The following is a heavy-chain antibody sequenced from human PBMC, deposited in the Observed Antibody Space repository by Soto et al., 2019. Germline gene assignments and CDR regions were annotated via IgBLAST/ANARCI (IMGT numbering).Heavy chain of an antibody. CDR1: GGSFSGDY. D-gene: IGHD2-21*01. CDR2: IYCSGSV. V-gene: IGHV4-34*01. Sequence: SETLPLTCAVCGGSFSGDYWSWIRQPPGKGLERIGDIYCSGSVNYNPSLKGRFTISVDSSKNQCSLKPSSVNAADTAVYYFARPFAILHRYYFDYWGQGTQVTVSS. CDR3: ARPFAILHRYYFDY. J-gene: IGHJ4*02.